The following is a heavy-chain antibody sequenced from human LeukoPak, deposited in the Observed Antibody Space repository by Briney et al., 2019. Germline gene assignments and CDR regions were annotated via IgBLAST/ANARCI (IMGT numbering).Heavy chain of an antibody. Sequence: GGSLRLSCAASRFTFSSYTMNWVRQAPGKGLEWVSGINWNGGSTGYADSVKGRFTISRDNAKNSLYLQMNSLRAEDTALYYCARARDGYQLESFDYWGQGTLVTVSS. CDR2: INWNGGST. V-gene: IGHV3-20*04. CDR3: ARARDGYQLESFDY. J-gene: IGHJ4*02. CDR1: RFTFSSYT. D-gene: IGHD5-24*01.